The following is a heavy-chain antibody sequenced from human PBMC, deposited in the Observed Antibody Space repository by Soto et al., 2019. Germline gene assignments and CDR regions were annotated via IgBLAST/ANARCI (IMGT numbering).Heavy chain of an antibody. J-gene: IGHJ5*02. CDR1: GGSISSGRYD. V-gene: IGHV4-31*01. Sequence: QVQLQESGPGLVKPSQTLSLTCTVSGGSISSGRYDWCWIRQHPGKGLEWIGYTFYSGTTYYNPALKRQVNISGSKSKNDFSLKLNYVTAEDTAVYYCARSVDPWGQGTLVTVSS. CDR3: ARSVDP. CDR2: TFYSGTT.